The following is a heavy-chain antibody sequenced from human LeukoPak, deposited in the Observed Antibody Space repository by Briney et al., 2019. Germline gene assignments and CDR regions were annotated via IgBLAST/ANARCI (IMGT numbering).Heavy chain of an antibody. CDR2: INPNSGDR. V-gene: IGHV1-2*02. J-gene: IGHJ5*02. CDR1: GYTFTDYY. D-gene: IGHD2-21*01. CDR3: ARADRLAGGPYLIDP. Sequence: ASVKVSCEASGYTFTDYYIHWVRQAPGQELEWMGWINPNSGDRNSAQKFQGRVTMTRDTSITTVYMELNWLTSDDTAIYYCARADRLAGGPYLIDPWGQGTLVTVSS.